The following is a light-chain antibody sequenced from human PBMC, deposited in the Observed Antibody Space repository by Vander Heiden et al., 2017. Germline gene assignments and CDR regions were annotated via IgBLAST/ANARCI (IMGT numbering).Light chain of an antibody. J-gene: IGLJ1*01. CDR2: EVS. CDR1: SSDVGNYNY. CDR3: SSYTTSSTYV. V-gene: IGLV2-14*01. Sequence: QSALTQPASVSGSPGQSNTISCTGTSSDVGNYNYVSWYQQHPVKAPKLMIYEVSNRPSGVSNRFSGSKSGNTASLTISGLQAEDEGDYYCSSYTTSSTYVFGTGTKVAVL.